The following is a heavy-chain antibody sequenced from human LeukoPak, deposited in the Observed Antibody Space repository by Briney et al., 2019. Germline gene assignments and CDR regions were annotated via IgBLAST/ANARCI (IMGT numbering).Heavy chain of an antibody. V-gene: IGHV3-33*01. Sequence: PGTSLRLSGATSGLTFTSQGFHWVRQAAGKGREWVAFIRNDGSDTYHANSVKGRFSISRDNSKNTVYLHMNSLRAEDTAVYYCARDRGKDYFDNWGQGTQVTVSS. J-gene: IGHJ4*02. D-gene: IGHD4-23*01. CDR2: IRNDGSDT. CDR1: GLTFTSQG. CDR3: ARDRGKDYFDN.